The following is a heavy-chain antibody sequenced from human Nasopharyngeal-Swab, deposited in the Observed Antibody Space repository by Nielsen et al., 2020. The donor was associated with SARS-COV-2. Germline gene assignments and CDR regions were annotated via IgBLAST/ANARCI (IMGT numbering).Heavy chain of an antibody. J-gene: IGHJ6*02. CDR1: GFTFSSYA. V-gene: IGHV3-21*01. Sequence: GESLKISCAASGFTFSSYAMSWVRQAPGKGLEWVSSISSSSSYIYYADSVKGRFTISRDNAKNSLYLQMNSLRAEDTAVYYCARASGYDFGYYYGMDVWGRGTTVTVSS. CDR3: ARASGYDFGYYYGMDV. CDR2: ISSSSSYI. D-gene: IGHD5-12*01.